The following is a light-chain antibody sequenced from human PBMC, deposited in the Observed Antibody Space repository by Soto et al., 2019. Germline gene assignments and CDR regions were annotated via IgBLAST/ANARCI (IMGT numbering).Light chain of an antibody. CDR1: QSISSW. J-gene: IGKJ1*01. CDR2: DAS. Sequence: DIKMTQSTSTLSASVGDRVTITCRASQSISSWLAWYQQKPGKAPKLLIYDASSLESGVPSRFSGSGSGTEFTLTISSLQPDDFATYYCQHYNSYWTFGQGTKVDIK. V-gene: IGKV1-5*01. CDR3: QHYNSYWT.